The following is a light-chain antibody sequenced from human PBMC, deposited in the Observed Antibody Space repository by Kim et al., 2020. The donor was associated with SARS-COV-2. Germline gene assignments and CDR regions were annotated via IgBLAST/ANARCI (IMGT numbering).Light chain of an antibody. CDR2: GAS. V-gene: IGKV3-15*01. Sequence: EVVMTQSPATLSVSPGERATLSCRASQSVSSSLAWYQQKPGQAPRLLIYGASTRATGIPARFSGSGSGTEFTLTISSLKSEDFAVYYCQQYKIWPTLTIGGGTKVDIK. CDR3: QQYKIWPTLT. CDR1: QSVSSS. J-gene: IGKJ4*01.